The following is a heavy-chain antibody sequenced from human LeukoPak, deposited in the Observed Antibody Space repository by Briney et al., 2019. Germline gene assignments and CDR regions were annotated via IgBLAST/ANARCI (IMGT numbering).Heavy chain of an antibody. CDR2: TSGDNVNT. J-gene: IGHJ5*02. CDR3: VRDWEWKAARNLFDP. D-gene: IGHD6-6*01. Sequence: ASVKVSCMASGYSFINYGISWVRQARGQGLEWMGWTSGDNVNTYYAQKFLGRVIMTTETSTTTAYMELRSLRPDDTAVYYCVRDWEWKAARNLFDPWGQGTRVTVSS. V-gene: IGHV1-18*01. CDR1: GYSFINYG.